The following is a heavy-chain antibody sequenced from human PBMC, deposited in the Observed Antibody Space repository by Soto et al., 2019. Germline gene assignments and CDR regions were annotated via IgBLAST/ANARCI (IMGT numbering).Heavy chain of an antibody. CDR3: ARHRAARPYYYYYYMDV. CDR1: GGSISSSSYY. D-gene: IGHD6-6*01. V-gene: IGHV4-39*01. CDR2: IYYSGST. Sequence: QLQLQESGPGLVKPSETLSLTCTVSGGSISSSSYYWGWIRQPPGKGLEWIGSIYYSGSTYYNPSLKSRVTISVDTSKNQFSLKLSSVTAADTAVYYCARHRAARPYYYYYYMDVWGKGTTVTVSS. J-gene: IGHJ6*03.